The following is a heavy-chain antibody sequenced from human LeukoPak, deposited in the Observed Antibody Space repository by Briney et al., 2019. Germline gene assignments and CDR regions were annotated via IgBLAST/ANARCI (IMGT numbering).Heavy chain of an antibody. CDR3: ARVRSVAVAGTGPDY. D-gene: IGHD6-19*01. CDR1: GGSFSSYY. V-gene: IGHV4-39*01. Sequence: SETLSLTCAVYGGSFSSYYWGWIRQPPGKGLEWIGSIYYSGSTYYNPSLKSRVSISVDTSKNQFSLKLSSVTAADTAVYYCARVRSVAVAGTGPDYWGQGTLVTVSS. J-gene: IGHJ4*02. CDR2: IYYSGST.